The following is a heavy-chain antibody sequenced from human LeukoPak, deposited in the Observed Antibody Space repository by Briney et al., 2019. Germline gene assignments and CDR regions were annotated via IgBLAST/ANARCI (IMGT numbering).Heavy chain of an antibody. CDR1: GYTFTSYD. D-gene: IGHD2-15*01. CDR3: ARGYCSGGSCDYYYYYMDV. Sequence: ASVKVSCKASGYTFTSYDINWVRQATGQGLEWMGWMNPNSGNTGYAQKFQGRVTITSNTSISTAYMELSSLRSEDTAVYYCARGYCSGGSCDYYYYYMDVWGKGTTVTVSS. CDR2: MNPNSGNT. J-gene: IGHJ6*03. V-gene: IGHV1-8*03.